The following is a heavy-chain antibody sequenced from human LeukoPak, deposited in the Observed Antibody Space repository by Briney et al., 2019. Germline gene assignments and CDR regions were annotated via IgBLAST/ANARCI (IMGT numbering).Heavy chain of an antibody. J-gene: IGHJ4*02. CDR2: IIPSGGRT. CDR3: ARDGSFFNFDH. Sequence: ASVKVSCKASGSGDTSTSDYMHWGRQGPRQRLEWMGRIIPSGGRTIYAQKFQGRLTLTRDMSTGTFYMELSSLRSDDTAVYYCARDGSFFNFDHWGQGTLVTVSS. D-gene: IGHD3-10*01. CDR1: GSGDTSTSDY. V-gene: IGHV1-46*01.